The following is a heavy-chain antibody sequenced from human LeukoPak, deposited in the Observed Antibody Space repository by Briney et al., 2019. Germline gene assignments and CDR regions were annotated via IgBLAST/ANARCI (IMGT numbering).Heavy chain of an antibody. CDR1: GFTFSRHW. V-gene: IGHV3-23*01. J-gene: IGHJ4*02. D-gene: IGHD5-12*01. CDR2: ITASGAAT. Sequence: GGSLRLSCAASGFTFSRHWMTWVRQAPGKGREGVSAITASGAATYIADSVKGRFVISRDNSKNTLYLQMNGLRAEDTAVYFCAKDSLVATSHFASWGRGTLVTVSS. CDR3: AKDSLVATSHFAS.